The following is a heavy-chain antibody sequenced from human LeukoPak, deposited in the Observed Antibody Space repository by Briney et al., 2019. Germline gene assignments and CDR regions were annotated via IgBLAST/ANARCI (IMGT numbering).Heavy chain of an antibody. J-gene: IGHJ4*02. CDR2: INHSGST. Sequence: SETLSLTCAVYGGSFSGYYWSWIRQPPGKGLEWIGEINHSGSTNYNPSLKSRVTISVDTSKNQFFLKLSSVTAADTAVYYCARGARNLWFGEPYYFDYWGQGTLVTVSS. V-gene: IGHV4-34*01. CDR3: ARGARNLWFGEPYYFDY. D-gene: IGHD3-10*01. CDR1: GGSFSGYY.